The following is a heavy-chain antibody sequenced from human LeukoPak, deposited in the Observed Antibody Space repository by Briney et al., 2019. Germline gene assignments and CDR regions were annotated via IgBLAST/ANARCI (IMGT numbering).Heavy chain of an antibody. Sequence: SVKVSCKASGYTFTDYGLSWVRLAPGQGLEWMGRIIPILGIANYAQKFQGRVTITADKSTSTAYMELSSLRSEDTAVYYCAREQEGDRGDYFDYWGQGTLVTVSS. CDR2: IIPILGIA. D-gene: IGHD3-10*01. CDR1: GYTFTDYG. CDR3: AREQEGDRGDYFDY. J-gene: IGHJ4*02. V-gene: IGHV1-69*04.